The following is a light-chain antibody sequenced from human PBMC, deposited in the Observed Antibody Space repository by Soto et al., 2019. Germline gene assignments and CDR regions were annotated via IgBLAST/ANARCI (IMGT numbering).Light chain of an antibody. CDR3: QQLNSYPRT. Sequence: DLQLTQSPSFLSASVGDRVTITCRASQGISSYLAWYQQKPGKAPKLLIYAASTLQSGVPSRFSGSGSGTEFTLTISRLQPEDFATYYCQQLNSYPRTFGGGTKVEIK. J-gene: IGKJ4*01. CDR2: AAS. V-gene: IGKV1-9*01. CDR1: QGISSY.